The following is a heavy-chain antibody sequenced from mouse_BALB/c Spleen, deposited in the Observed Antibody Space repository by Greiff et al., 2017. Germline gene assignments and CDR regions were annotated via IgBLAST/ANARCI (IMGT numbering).Heavy chain of an antibody. CDR1: GDSITSGY. Sequence: EVQLQESGPSLVKPSQTLSLTCSVTGDSITSGYWNWIRKFPGNKLEYMGYISYSGSTYYNPSLKSRISITRDTSKNQYYLQLNSVTTEDTATYYCARYGYGNYAAWFAYWGQGTLVTVSA. CDR2: ISYSGST. D-gene: IGHD2-10*02. CDR3: ARYGYGNYAAWFAY. J-gene: IGHJ3*01. V-gene: IGHV3-8*02.